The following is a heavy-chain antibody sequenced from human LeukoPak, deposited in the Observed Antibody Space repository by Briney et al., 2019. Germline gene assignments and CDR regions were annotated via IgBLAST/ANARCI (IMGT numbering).Heavy chain of an antibody. CDR1: GGSISSYY. CDR2: IYYSGST. Sequence: SETLSLTCTVSGGSISSYYWSWIRQPPGKGLEWIGYIYYSGSTNYNPSLKSRVTISVDTSKNQFSLKLSSVTAADTAVYYCARGGAARLHFQNWGQGTLVAVSS. V-gene: IGHV4-59*01. D-gene: IGHD6-6*01. CDR3: ARGGAARLHFQN. J-gene: IGHJ1*01.